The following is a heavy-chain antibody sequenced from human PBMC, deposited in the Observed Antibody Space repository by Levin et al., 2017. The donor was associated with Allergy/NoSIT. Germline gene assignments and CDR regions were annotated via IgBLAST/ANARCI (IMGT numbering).Heavy chain of an antibody. J-gene: IGHJ4*02. CDR1: VFTFIIYF. CDR3: ARRPIAARPFDF. CDR2: IQQDGSEK. V-gene: IGHV3-7*01. D-gene: IGHD6-6*01. Sequence: SLILSFSSSVFTFIIYFMTWGRQAPGKGLEWVANIQQDGSEKYYVDSVKGRFTISIDNAKNSLFLQMNSLRAEDTAVYYCARRPIAARPFDFWGQGTLVTVSS.